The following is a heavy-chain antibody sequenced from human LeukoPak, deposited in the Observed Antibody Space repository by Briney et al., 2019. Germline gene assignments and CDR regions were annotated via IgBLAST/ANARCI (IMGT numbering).Heavy chain of an antibody. CDR2: ISSNGGST. V-gene: IGHV3-64*01. D-gene: IGHD3-22*01. CDR1: GFTFSSYA. Sequence: PGRSLRLSCAASGFTFSSYAMHWVRQAPGKGLEYVSAISSNGGSTYYANSVKGRFTISRDNSKNTLYLQMGSLRAEDMAVYYCARGGRRAMIRTNFDYWGQGTLVTVSS. J-gene: IGHJ4*02. CDR3: ARGGRRAMIRTNFDY.